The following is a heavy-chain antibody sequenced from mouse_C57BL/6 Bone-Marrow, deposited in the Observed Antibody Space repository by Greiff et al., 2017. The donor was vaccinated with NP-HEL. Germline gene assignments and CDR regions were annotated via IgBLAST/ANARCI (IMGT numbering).Heavy chain of an antibody. CDR3: AKGRSTVVGAMDY. CDR2: INPGSGGT. Sequence: VNVVESGAELVRPGTSVKVSCKASGYAFTNYLIEWVKQRPGQGLEWIGVINPGSGGTNYNEKFKGKATLTADKSSSTAYMQLSSLTSEDSAVYFCAKGRSTVVGAMDYWGQGTSVTVSS. J-gene: IGHJ4*01. CDR1: GYAFTNYL. V-gene: IGHV1-54*01. D-gene: IGHD1-1*01.